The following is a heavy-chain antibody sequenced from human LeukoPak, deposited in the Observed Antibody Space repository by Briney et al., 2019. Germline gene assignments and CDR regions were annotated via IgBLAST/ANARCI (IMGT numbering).Heavy chain of an antibody. CDR1: GFTFKSYG. J-gene: IGHJ5*02. V-gene: IGHV3-30*02. CDR3: AKDPRGVGARGS. Sequence: GGSLRLSCAASGFTFKSYGMQWVRQAPGKGLEWVAFIRSDGSNTYYADSVKGRFTISRDNSENTLYLQMNSLRVEDTAVYYCAKDPRGVGARGSWGQGTLVAVSS. CDR2: IRSDGSNT. D-gene: IGHD1-26*01.